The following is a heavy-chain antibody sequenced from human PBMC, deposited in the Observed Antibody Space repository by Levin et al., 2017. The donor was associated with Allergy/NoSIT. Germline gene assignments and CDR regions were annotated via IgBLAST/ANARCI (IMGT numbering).Heavy chain of an antibody. CDR1: GGSISSGGYY. CDR2: IYYSGST. CDR3: ARSPYSINWFDP. D-gene: IGHD4-11*01. V-gene: IGHV4-31*03. Sequence: PSETLSLTCTVSGGSISSGGYYWSRIRQHPGTGLEWIGYIYYSGSTYYNPSLKSRIIISLDTSKNQFSLKLSSVTAADTAVYYCARSPYSINWFDPWGQGTLVTVSS. J-gene: IGHJ5*02.